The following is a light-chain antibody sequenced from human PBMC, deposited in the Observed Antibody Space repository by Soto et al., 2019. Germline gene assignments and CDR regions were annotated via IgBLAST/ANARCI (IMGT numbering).Light chain of an antibody. CDR1: GNDVGLYNY. CDR3: SSYTISTTYV. J-gene: IGLJ1*01. CDR2: DVA. Sequence: QSVLTQPASVSGSPGQSITISCTGTGNDVGLYNYVSWYQRHPGKAPKLMIYDVASRPSGVSNRFSGSKSGNTASLTISGLQVEDEADYYCSSYTISTTYVFGTGTKVTVL. V-gene: IGLV2-14*01.